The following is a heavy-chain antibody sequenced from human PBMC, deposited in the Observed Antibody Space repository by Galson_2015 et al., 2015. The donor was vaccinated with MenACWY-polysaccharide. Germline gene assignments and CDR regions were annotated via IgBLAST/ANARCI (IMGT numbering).Heavy chain of an antibody. CDR1: GLTFSDYY. Sequence: LRLSCAASGLTFSDYYMTWVRQAPGKGLEWVSYISTSGDIIYYADSMKGRFTISRDNAKNSLFLQMNSLRAEDTAVYYCATKGSGWPKSIDNWGQGTLVSVSS. J-gene: IGHJ4*02. D-gene: IGHD6-25*01. CDR3: ATKGSGWPKSIDN. V-gene: IGHV3-11*01. CDR2: ISTSGDII.